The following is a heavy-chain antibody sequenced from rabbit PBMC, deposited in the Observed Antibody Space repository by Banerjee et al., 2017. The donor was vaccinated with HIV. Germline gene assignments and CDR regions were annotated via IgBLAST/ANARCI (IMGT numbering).Heavy chain of an antibody. D-gene: IGHD1-1*01. V-gene: IGHV1S45*01. CDR1: GFSFSSSDY. J-gene: IGHJ4*01. Sequence: QEQPGESGGGLVQPEGSLTLTCTASGFSFSSSDYICLVRQAPGKRPEWIACISGDTSGRTYSAGWAKGRFTVSKTSSTTVNLQMTSLAAADTAPYFCARESGNSGALDLWGPGTLVTVS. CDR3: ARESGNSGALDL. CDR2: ISGDTSGRT.